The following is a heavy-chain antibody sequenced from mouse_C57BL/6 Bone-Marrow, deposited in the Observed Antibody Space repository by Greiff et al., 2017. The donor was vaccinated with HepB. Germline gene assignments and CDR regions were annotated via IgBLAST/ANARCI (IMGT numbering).Heavy chain of an antibody. J-gene: IGHJ1*03. CDR3: ARPIYYGNFYWYFDV. V-gene: IGHV14-3*01. Sequence: VHVKQSVAELVRPGASVKLSCTASGFNIKNTYMHWVKQRPEQGLEWTGRIDPANGNTKYAPKFQGKATITADTSSNTAYLQLSSLTSEDTAIYYCARPIYYGNFYWYFDVWGTGTTVTVSS. CDR1: GFNIKNTY. CDR2: IDPANGNT. D-gene: IGHD2-1*01.